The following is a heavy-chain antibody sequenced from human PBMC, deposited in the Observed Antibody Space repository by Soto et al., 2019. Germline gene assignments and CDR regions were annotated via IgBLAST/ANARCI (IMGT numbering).Heavy chain of an antibody. Sequence: EVQLVESGGGLVQPGGSLRLSCAAAGFTVSSNYMSWVRQATGKGLEWVSVIYSGGSAYYADSVKGRYTISRDNSKNTLYLQMNSLRAVDTAVYYCARHGYSYGGGYFDYWGHGTLVTVSS. J-gene: IGHJ4*01. CDR3: ARHGYSYGGGYFDY. CDR1: GFTVSSNY. V-gene: IGHV3-66*04. D-gene: IGHD5-18*01. CDR2: IYSGGSA.